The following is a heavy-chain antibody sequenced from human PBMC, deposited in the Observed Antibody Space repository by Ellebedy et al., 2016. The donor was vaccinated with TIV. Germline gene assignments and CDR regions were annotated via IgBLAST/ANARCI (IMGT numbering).Heavy chain of an antibody. V-gene: IGHV4-59*08. CDR1: GGTISDSY. J-gene: IGHJ3*02. D-gene: IGHD3-22*01. Sequence: SETLSLXCTVSGGTISDSYWTWLRQPAGKGLEWIGYLYYSGSTNYSPSLKSRATISVDTSKNHLSLKLSSVTAADTAVYYCARINTNAFDIWGQGTMVTVSS. CDR2: LYYSGST. CDR3: ARINTNAFDI.